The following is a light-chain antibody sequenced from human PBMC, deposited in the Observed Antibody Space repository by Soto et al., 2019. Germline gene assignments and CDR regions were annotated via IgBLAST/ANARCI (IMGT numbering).Light chain of an antibody. CDR3: QSFDSSLTAYV. CDR2: ANT. CDR1: ISNIGAGFD. J-gene: IGLJ1*01. Sequence: CVLTQPPSLAISPGEVVTISGHVNISNIGAGFDVHWYQQLPGTAPRLLIYANTNRPAGVPDRFSGSRSGTSASLAITGLQADDEADYYCQSFDSSLTAYVFGAGTKVTVL. V-gene: IGLV1-40*01.